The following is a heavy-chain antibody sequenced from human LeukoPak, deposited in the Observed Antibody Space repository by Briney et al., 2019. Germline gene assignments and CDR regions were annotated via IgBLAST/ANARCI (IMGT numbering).Heavy chain of an antibody. J-gene: IGHJ4*02. V-gene: IGHV3-53*01. CDR3: ARGFGDVPF. CDR1: GFTVSSTY. CDR2: IYNADDT. Sequence: GGSLRLSCTASGFTVSSTYMTWARQAPGKGLEWVSVIYNADDTYYADSVEGRFTISRDKSKNTVFLQMNSLRAEDTAIYYCARGFGDVPFWGQGTHATVSS. D-gene: IGHD3-10*02.